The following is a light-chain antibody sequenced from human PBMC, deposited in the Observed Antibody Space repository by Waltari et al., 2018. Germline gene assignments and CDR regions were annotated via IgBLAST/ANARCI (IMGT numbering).Light chain of an antibody. CDR2: DAS. Sequence: EIVLTQSPATLSLSPGERATLSCRASQSVSSYLGWYQQKPGQAPRLLIYDASTRATGVPGRFSGSGSGTDFTLTISSLEPEDFAIYYCQQYHTTPLTFGGGTKVEIK. J-gene: IGKJ4*01. V-gene: IGKV3-11*01. CDR3: QQYHTTPLT. CDR1: QSVSSY.